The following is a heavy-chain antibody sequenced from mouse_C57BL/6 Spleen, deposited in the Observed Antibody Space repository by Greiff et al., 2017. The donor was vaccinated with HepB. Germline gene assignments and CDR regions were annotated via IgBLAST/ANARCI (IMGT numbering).Heavy chain of an antibody. J-gene: IGHJ2*01. Sequence: VQLKESGAELVRPGASVKLSCTASGFNIKDYYMHWVKQRPEQGLEWIGRIDPEAGATEYAPKFQGKATMTADKSSNTAYLQLSSLTSEDAAVYDSTKSRWAQDYWGQGTTLTVSS. V-gene: IGHV14-1*01. CDR2: IDPEAGAT. D-gene: IGHD3-2*02. CDR3: TKSRWAQDY. CDR1: GFNIKDYY.